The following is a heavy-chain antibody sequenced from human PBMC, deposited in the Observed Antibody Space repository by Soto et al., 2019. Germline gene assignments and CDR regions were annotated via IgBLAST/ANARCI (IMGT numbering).Heavy chain of an antibody. J-gene: IGHJ5*02. V-gene: IGHV3-33*01. CDR3: ARVSDYVWGAPSS. Sequence: GGSLRLSCAASGFTFSSYGIHWVRQAPGKGLEWVAVIWYDGSNKYYADSVKGRFTISRDNSKNTLYLQMNSLRAEDTAVYYCARVSDYVWGAPSSWGQGTLVTVS. CDR1: GFTFSSYG. CDR2: IWYDGSNK. D-gene: IGHD3-16*01.